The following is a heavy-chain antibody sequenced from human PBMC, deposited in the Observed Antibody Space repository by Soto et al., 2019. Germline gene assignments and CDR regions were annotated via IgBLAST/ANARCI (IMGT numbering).Heavy chain of an antibody. CDR2: ISDSGVET. Sequence: GGSLRLSCAASGFTFSSYAMSWVRQAPGKGLEWVSTISDSGVETHYADSVRGRFTISRDNSKNTLYLQMTSLRAGDTAVYYCVRARIIIPAVNLKWGQATEVTVS. V-gene: IGHV3-23*01. CDR1: GFTFSSYA. CDR3: VRARIIIPAVNLK. J-gene: IGHJ4*02. D-gene: IGHD2-21*01.